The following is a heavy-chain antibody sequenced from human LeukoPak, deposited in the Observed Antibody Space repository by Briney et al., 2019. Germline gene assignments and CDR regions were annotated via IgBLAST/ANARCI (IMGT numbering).Heavy chain of an antibody. V-gene: IGHV6-1*01. D-gene: IGHD1-26*01. CDR2: TYYRSRWYS. CDR1: GDSASSSSAA. Sequence: SQTLALTCAISGDSASSSSAAWNWIRQSPSRGLEWLGRTYYRSRWYSDYAVSVKSRITIDPDTSKNQFSLQLNSATPEDTAVYYCARDGLGGSYYDYWGQGTLVTVSS. J-gene: IGHJ4*02. CDR3: ARDGLGGSYYDY.